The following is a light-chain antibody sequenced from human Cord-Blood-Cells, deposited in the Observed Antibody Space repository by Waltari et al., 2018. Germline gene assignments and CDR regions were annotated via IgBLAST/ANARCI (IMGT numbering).Light chain of an antibody. CDR3: SSYTSSSTRL. CDR2: DVS. CDR1: SSDVGGYNY. Sequence: SDLTQPASVSGSPGQSITISCTGTSSDVGGYNYGSWYQQHPGKAPKLRIYDVSKRPSRVSNRFSGSKSGNTASLTISGLQAEDEADYYCSSYTSSSTRLFGGGTKLTVL. J-gene: IGLJ3*02. V-gene: IGLV2-14*01.